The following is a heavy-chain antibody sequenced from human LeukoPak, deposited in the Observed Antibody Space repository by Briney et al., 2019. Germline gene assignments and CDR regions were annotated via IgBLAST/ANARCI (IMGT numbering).Heavy chain of an antibody. CDR3: ARVGAWDYGGNSDAFDI. V-gene: IGHV3-74*01. D-gene: IGHD4-23*01. Sequence: GGSLRLSCAASGFGFSRYWMHWVRQAPGTGLKWVSRIYRDGSTTDYADSVKGRFSISRDNAKDSLYLQMNSLGAEDTAVYYCARVGAWDYGGNSDAFDIWGQGTMVTVSS. CDR1: GFGFSRYW. CDR2: IYRDGSTT. J-gene: IGHJ3*02.